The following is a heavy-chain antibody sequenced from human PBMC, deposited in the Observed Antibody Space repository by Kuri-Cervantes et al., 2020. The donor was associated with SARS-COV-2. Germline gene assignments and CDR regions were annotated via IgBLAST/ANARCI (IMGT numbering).Heavy chain of an antibody. V-gene: IGHV1-69*13. CDR1: GGTFSSYA. D-gene: IGHD2-15*01. CDR3: AGLGYCSGGSCYYYYYGMDV. J-gene: IGHJ6*02. Sequence: SVKVSCKASGGTFSSYAISWVRQAPGQGLEWMGGIIPIFGTANYAQKFQGRVTITADESTSTAYMELSSLRSEDTAVYYCAGLGYCSGGSCYYYYYGMDVWGQGTTVPSP. CDR2: IIPIFGTA.